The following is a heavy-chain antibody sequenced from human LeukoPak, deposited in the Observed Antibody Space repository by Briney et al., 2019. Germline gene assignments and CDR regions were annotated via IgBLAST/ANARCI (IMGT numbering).Heavy chain of an antibody. V-gene: IGHV3-15*01. Sequence: TGGSLRLSCTASGFTFGDHAMSWVRQAPGKGLEWVGRIKSKAAGGTTDYAAPVNGRFTISRDDSRNTLYLQMNSLRTEDTAVYYCTWYYYDTLDYWGPGTLVTVSS. CDR3: TWYYYDTLDY. CDR1: GFTFGDHA. D-gene: IGHD3-22*01. CDR2: IKSKAAGGTT. J-gene: IGHJ4*02.